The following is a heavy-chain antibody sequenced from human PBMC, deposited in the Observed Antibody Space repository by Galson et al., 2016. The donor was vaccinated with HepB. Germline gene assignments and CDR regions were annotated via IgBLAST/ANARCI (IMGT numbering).Heavy chain of an antibody. V-gene: IGHV3-9*01. CDR2: ISWNSGSI. J-gene: IGHJ3*02. CDR3: AKGDAFDI. CDR1: GFTFDDYA. Sequence: SLRLSCAASGFTFDDYATHWVRQGPGKGLEWVSGISWNSGSIGYADSVKGRFTISRDNAKNSLYLQMNSLRAEDTALYYCAKGDAFDIWGQGTMVTVSS.